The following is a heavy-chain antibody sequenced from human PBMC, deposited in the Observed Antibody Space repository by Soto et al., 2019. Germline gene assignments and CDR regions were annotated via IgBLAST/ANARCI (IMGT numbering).Heavy chain of an antibody. D-gene: IGHD3-22*01. CDR2: INHSGST. CDR1: GGSFSCYY. CDR3: ARGSVIYDCSGYYFDY. J-gene: IGHJ4*02. Sequence: SETLSLTCDVHGGSFSCYYWSWIRQPPGKGLEWIGEINHSGSTNYNPSLKSRVTISVDTSKNQFSLKLSSVTPADTAVYYCARGSVIYDCSGYYFDYWGQGTLVTVSS. V-gene: IGHV4-34*01.